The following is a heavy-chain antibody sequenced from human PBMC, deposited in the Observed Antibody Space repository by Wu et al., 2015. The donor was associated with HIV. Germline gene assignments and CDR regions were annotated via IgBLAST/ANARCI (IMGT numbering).Heavy chain of an antibody. J-gene: IGHJ4*02. D-gene: IGHD2-2*01. Sequence: QVQLVQSGAEVKKPGASVKVSCKASGYTLTSHYMHWVRQAPGQGLEWMGIINPSGGSTSYAQKFQGRVTMTRDTSTSTVYMELTRLASGDTAIYYCAREGRCPTTSCHFDYWGQGTLVTVSS. V-gene: IGHV1-46*01. CDR2: INPSGGST. CDR3: AREGRCPTTSCHFDY. CDR1: GYTLTSHY.